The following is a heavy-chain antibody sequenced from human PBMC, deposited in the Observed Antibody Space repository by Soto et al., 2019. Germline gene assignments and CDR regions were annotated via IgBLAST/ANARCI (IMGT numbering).Heavy chain of an antibody. J-gene: IGHJ6*02. CDR1: GDTVSSNSVA. CDR3: ARSEEDSDYYYYGMDV. Sequence: SQTLSLTCVGSGDTVSSNSVAWNWVRQSPSRGLEWLGRTYYRSRWYSDYAVSVRSRIDINADTSKNQVSLQLNSVTPEDTAVYYCARSEEDSDYYYYGMDVWGQGSTVTVSS. V-gene: IGHV6-1*01. D-gene: IGHD2-15*01. CDR2: TYYRSRWYS.